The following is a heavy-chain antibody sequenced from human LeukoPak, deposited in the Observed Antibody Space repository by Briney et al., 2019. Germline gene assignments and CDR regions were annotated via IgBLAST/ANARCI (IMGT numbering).Heavy chain of an antibody. D-gene: IGHD6-19*01. V-gene: IGHV1-2*02. CDR2: INPNSGGT. CDR3: ARDSPVSGWYGPFDY. J-gene: IGHJ4*02. Sequence: ASVKVSCKASEYTFTGYYMHWVRQAPGQGLEWMGWINPNSGGTNYAQKFQGRVTMTRDTSISTAYMELSRLRSDDTAVYYCARDSPVSGWYGPFDYWGQGTLVTVSS. CDR1: EYTFTGYY.